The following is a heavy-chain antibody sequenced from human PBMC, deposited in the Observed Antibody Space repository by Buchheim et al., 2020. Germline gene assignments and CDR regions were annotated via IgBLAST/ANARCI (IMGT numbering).Heavy chain of an antibody. V-gene: IGHV3-30*18. Sequence: QVQLVESGGGVVQPGRSLRLSCAASGFTFSSYGMHWVRQAPGKGLEWVAVISYDGSNKYYADSVKGRFTISRDNSKNTLYLQMNSLRAEDTAVYYCAKTVTTGYFDYWGQGTL. CDR2: ISYDGSNK. D-gene: IGHD4-17*01. CDR1: GFTFSSYG. CDR3: AKTVTTGYFDY. J-gene: IGHJ4*02.